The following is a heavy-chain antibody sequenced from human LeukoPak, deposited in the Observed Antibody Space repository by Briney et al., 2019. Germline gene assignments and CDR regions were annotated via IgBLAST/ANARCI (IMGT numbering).Heavy chain of an antibody. CDR2: IKQDGSEK. J-gene: IGHJ4*02. CDR1: GFTFSSYW. V-gene: IGHV3-7*01. Sequence: GGSLRLSCAASGFTFSSYWMSWVRQAPGKGLEWVANIKQDGSEKYYVDSVKGRFTISRDNAKNSLYLQMNSLRAEDTAVYYCAREPPLYSSGWYYFDYWGQGTLVTVSS. CDR3: AREPPLYSSGWYYFDY. D-gene: IGHD6-19*01.